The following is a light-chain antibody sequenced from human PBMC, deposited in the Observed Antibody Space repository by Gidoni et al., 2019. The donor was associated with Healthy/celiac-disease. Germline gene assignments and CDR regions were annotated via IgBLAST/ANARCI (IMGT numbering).Light chain of an antibody. CDR1: ALPKKY. CDR3: YSTDSSGEAV. Sequence: SYELTQPPSVSVSPGQTARITCSGDALPKKYAYWSQQKSGQAPVLVIYEDSKRPSGSPERFSGSSSGTMATLTISGAQVEDEADYYCYSTDSSGEAVFGGGTKLTVL. V-gene: IGLV3-10*01. J-gene: IGLJ2*01. CDR2: EDS.